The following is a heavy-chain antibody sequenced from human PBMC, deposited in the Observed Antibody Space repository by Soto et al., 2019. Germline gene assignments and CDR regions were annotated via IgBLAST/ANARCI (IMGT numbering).Heavy chain of an antibody. CDR1: GGTFSSYA. CDR2: IIPIFGTA. CDR3: AREGVPYYYYGMDV. Sequence: SVKVSCTGSGGTFSSYAISWVRQALGQGLEWMGGIIPIFGTANYAQKFQGRVTITADESTSTAYMELSSLRSEDTAVYYCAREGVPYYYYGMDVWGQGTTVTVSS. V-gene: IGHV1-69*01. J-gene: IGHJ6*02.